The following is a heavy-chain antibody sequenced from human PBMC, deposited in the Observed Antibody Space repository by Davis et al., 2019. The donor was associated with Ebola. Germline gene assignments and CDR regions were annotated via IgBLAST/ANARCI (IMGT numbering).Heavy chain of an antibody. CDR3: AASAGTVGKFDF. J-gene: IGHJ4*02. D-gene: IGHD1-14*01. Sequence: AASVKVSCKAFGFTFSGSGMQWVRQARGQRLEWIGSIVVGSGNTNYAQKFRQRLTMTMDMSTSTVYMELRSLRVEDTAVYYCAASAGTVGKFDFWGQGTVVTVSA. CDR1: GFTFSGSG. V-gene: IGHV1-58*02. CDR2: IVVGSGNT.